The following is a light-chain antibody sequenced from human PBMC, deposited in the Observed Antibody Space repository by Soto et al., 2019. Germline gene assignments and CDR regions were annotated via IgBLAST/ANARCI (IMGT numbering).Light chain of an antibody. Sequence: QSVLTQTPSVSGTPGQRVNISGSGSSSNIGRNYVDWYHQFPGTAPKLLIYRDNERPSGVPDRFSGSKSGTSASLAISGLRSGDEADYHCATWDDSLGGPVFGGGTKLTVL. CDR2: RDN. CDR3: ATWDDSLGGPV. J-gene: IGLJ2*01. CDR1: SSNIGRNY. V-gene: IGLV1-47*01.